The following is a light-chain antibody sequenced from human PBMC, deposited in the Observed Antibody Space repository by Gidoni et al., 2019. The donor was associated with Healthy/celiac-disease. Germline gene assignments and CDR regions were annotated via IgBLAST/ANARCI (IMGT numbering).Light chain of an antibody. Sequence: DLAMTQSPDPLAVSLGERATINCTSSQSVLYGSKNKSYLAWYQQKPGQPPKLLIYCASTRESGVPDRFSGSGSGTDFTLTISSLQAEDVAVYYCQQYYSTPRTFGQGTKVEIK. V-gene: IGKV4-1*01. CDR1: QSVLYGSKNKSY. CDR2: CAS. CDR3: QQYYSTPRT. J-gene: IGKJ1*01.